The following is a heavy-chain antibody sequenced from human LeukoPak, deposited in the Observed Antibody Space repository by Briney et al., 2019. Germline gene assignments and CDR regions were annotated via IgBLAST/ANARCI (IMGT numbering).Heavy chain of an antibody. CDR3: ARDFMYNINCVGC. D-gene: IGHD1-14*01. CDR2: INGDGRST. CDR1: GFTFSSYW. Sequence: GGSLRLSYAASGFTFSSYWMHWVRQVPGKGLVWVSRINGDGRSTTYGDSVKGRFTISRDNAKNTLYLQMNSLRADDTAVYYCARDFMYNINCVGCWGRGTLVTVSS. J-gene: IGHJ4*02. V-gene: IGHV3-74*01.